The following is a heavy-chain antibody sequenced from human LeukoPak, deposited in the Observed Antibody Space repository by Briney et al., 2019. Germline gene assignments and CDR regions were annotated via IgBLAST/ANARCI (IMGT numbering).Heavy chain of an antibody. D-gene: IGHD1-26*01. Sequence: ASVRVSCKTSGVTFSTYALNWVRHAPGQGLGWMGWINPNSGGTNYAQKFQGRVTMTRDTSISTAYMELSRLRSDDTAVYYCARDRSSTKGATADYWGQGTLVTVSS. CDR3: ARDRSSTKGATADY. CDR2: INPNSGGT. V-gene: IGHV1-2*02. J-gene: IGHJ4*02. CDR1: GVTFSTYA.